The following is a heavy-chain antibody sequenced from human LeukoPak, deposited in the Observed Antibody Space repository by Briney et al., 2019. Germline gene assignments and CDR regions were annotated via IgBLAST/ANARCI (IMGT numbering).Heavy chain of an antibody. CDR3: ARVSDDSGWNFDF. Sequence: ASVKVSCKASGYTFTNYAIHWVRQAPGQRLEWMGWINAGNANRKYSQKFQDRVTITREASATTAYMELNSPTSEDTAVYYCARVSDDSGWNFDFWGQGTLVTVSS. CDR1: GYTFTNYA. V-gene: IGHV1-3*01. CDR2: INAGNANR. D-gene: IGHD6-19*01. J-gene: IGHJ4*02.